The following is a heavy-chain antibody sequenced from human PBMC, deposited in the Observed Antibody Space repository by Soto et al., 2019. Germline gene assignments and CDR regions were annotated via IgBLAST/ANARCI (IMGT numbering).Heavy chain of an antibody. V-gene: IGHV1-3*04. CDR1: GYTFTSYA. CDR2: IGTGDGNT. CDR3: ARAGYDSAGYDY. J-gene: IGHJ4*02. Sequence: QVQLVQSGPEVKKPGASVKVSCKASGYTFTSYAMHWVRQAPGQRLEWMGWIGTGDGNTKYSQRFQGRVTITMDTSASTAYMELTSLTSEDTAMYYCARAGYDSAGYDYWGQGTLVTVSS. D-gene: IGHD3-22*01.